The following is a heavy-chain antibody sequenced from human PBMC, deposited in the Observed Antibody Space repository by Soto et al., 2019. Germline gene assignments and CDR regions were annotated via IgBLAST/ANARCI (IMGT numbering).Heavy chain of an antibody. CDR3: AKVVPAARYYYGMDV. CDR1: GFTFSSYA. V-gene: IGHV3-23*01. J-gene: IGHJ6*02. CDR2: ISGSGGST. Sequence: SGGSLRLSCAASGFTFSSYAMSWVRQAPGKGLEWVSAISGSGGSTYYADSVKGRFTISRDNSKNTLYLQMNSLRAEDTAVYYCAKVVPAARYYYGMDVRGQGTTVTVSS. D-gene: IGHD2-2*01.